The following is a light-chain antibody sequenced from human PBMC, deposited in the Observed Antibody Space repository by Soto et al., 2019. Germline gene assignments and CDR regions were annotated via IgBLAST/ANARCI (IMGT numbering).Light chain of an antibody. CDR2: DVN. J-gene: IGLJ1*01. V-gene: IGLV2-11*01. CDR1: SGDLGSYNS. CDR3: CSYATNSYV. Sequence: QSVLTQPRSVSGSPGQSVTISCTGTSGDLGSYNSVSWHQQHPGRAPKLMIYDVNKRPSGVPDRFSGSKSGNTASLTISGLQPEDEADYYCCSYATNSYVFGTGTKLTVL.